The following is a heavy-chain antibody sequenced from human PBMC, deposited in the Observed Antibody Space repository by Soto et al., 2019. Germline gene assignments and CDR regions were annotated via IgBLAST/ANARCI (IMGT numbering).Heavy chain of an antibody. J-gene: IGHJ4*02. CDR2: INAGNGNT. Sequence: ASVKVSCKASGYTFTIYAMHWVRQAPGQRLEWMGWINAGNGNTKYSQKFQGRVTITRDTSASTAYMELSSLRSEDTAAYYCARVWKESNENDYWGQGTLVTVSS. V-gene: IGHV1-3*01. D-gene: IGHD3-3*01. CDR1: GYTFTIYA. CDR3: ARVWKESNENDY.